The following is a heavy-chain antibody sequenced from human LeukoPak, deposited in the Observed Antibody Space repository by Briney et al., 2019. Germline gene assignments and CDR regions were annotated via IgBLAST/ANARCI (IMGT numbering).Heavy chain of an antibody. J-gene: IGHJ3*02. CDR1: GRPKNIYY. V-gene: IGHV4-59*13. Sequence: SDTVSLPCSVWGRPKNIYYGLWMPEPRGGGVECVGYIYYSGSTNYNPPLKSRATISVDTSKNQFSLKLSSVTAADTAVYYCARVTAPGIAVPGSAFDIWGQGTMVTVSS. D-gene: IGHD6-19*01. CDR3: ARVTAPGIAVPGSAFDI. CDR2: IYYSGST.